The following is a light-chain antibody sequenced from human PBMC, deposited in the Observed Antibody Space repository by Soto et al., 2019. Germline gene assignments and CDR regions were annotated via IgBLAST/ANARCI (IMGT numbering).Light chain of an antibody. CDR2: EVS. CDR3: SSYTSILWV. CDR1: SSDVGGYNY. J-gene: IGLJ3*02. Sequence: QSALTQPASVSGSPGQSITISCTGTSSDVGGYNYVSWYQQHPGKAPKLMIYEVSNRPSGVSNRFSGSKSGNTASLTISGLQAEDEADYYCSSYTSILWVFGGGTQLTVL. V-gene: IGLV2-14*01.